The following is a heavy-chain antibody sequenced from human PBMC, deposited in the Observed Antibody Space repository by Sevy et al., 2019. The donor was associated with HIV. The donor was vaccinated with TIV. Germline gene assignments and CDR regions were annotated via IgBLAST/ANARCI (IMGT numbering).Heavy chain of an antibody. Sequence: ASVKVSCKTSGYSFSGYNMHWERQAPGQGLEWMGRINPTSGGTKFAEMFQGRVTMTRDMSISTAYMELSSLRSDDTAVYYCVRVPAAAGTRGYFDYWGQGTLVTVSS. V-gene: IGHV1-2*06. CDR2: INPTSGGT. CDR1: GYSFSGYN. J-gene: IGHJ4*02. CDR3: VRVPAAAGTRGYFDY. D-gene: IGHD6-13*01.